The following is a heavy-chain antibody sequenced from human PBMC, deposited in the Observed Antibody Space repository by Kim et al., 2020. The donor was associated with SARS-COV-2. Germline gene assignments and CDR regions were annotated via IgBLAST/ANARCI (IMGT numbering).Heavy chain of an antibody. D-gene: IGHD3-10*01. CDR1: GFTFSSYW. CDR2: IKQDGSEK. Sequence: GGSLRLSCEASGFTFSSYWMSWVRQAPGKGLEWVANIKQDGSEKYYVDSVKGRFTISRDNAKNSLYLQMNSLRAEDTAVYYCAREDVSMVRGVIMSGYYYYYGMDVWGQGTTVTVSS. J-gene: IGHJ6*02. CDR3: AREDVSMVRGVIMSGYYYYYGMDV. V-gene: IGHV3-7*01.